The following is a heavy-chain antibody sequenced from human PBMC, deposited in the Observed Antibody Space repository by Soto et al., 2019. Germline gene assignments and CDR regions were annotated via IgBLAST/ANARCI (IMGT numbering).Heavy chain of an antibody. CDR2: IKQDGSEK. Sequence: VGSLRLSCAASGFTFSSYWMSWVRQAPGKGLEWVANIKQDGSEKYYVDSVKGRFTISRDNAKNSLYLQMNSLRAEDTAVYYCARDYTSWFGDYYYYYYGMDVWGQGTTVTVSS. D-gene: IGHD3-10*01. V-gene: IGHV3-7*03. J-gene: IGHJ6*02. CDR1: GFTFSSYW. CDR3: ARDYTSWFGDYYYYYYGMDV.